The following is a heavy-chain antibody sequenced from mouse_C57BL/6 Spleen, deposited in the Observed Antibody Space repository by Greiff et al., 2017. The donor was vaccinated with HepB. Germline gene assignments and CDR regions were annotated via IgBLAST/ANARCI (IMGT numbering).Heavy chain of an antibody. J-gene: IGHJ3*01. CDR1: GYTFTSYW. Sequence: QVQLKQPGAELVMPGASVKLSCKASGYTFTSYWMHWVKQRPGQGLEWIGEIDPSDSYTNYNQKFKGKSTLTVDKSSSTAYMQLSSLTSEDSAVYYCARLHDYGPWFAYWGQGTLVTVSA. D-gene: IGHD2-4*01. CDR2: IDPSDSYT. V-gene: IGHV1-69*01. CDR3: ARLHDYGPWFAY.